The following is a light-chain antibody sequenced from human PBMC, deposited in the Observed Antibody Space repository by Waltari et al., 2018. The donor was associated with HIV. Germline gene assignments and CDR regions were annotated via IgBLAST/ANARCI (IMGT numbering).Light chain of an antibody. J-gene: IGKJ1*01. Sequence: DIQLTQSPSFLSASVGDRVTITCRASQGISSYLAWYQHKPGKAPKLLIYAASTLHSGVPSRFSGSGSGTEFTLTINSLQSEDFATYYCQQVNIYPPTFGQGTKVEIK. CDR1: QGISSY. V-gene: IGKV1-9*01. CDR3: QQVNIYPPT. CDR2: AAS.